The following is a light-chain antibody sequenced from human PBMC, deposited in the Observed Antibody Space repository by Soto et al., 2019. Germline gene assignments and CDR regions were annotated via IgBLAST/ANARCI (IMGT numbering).Light chain of an antibody. V-gene: IGKV3-20*01. CDR3: QQYVTSPVT. J-gene: IGKJ5*01. CDR2: GAS. Sequence: EIVLTQSPGTLSLSPGERATLSCRASQYVAGNYLAWYQQKPGQAPRILIYGASSRATGIPDRFSGSGSDTDFTLTISRLEAEDFALYYCQQYVTSPVTFGQGTRLEIK. CDR1: QYVAGNY.